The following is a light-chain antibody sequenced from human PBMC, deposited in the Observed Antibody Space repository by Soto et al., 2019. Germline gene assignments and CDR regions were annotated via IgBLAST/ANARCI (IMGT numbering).Light chain of an antibody. J-gene: IGKJ2*01. CDR2: GAS. Sequence: EIVLTQSPGTLSLSPGERATLSCRASQSVSSASVAWYQQTPGQAPRLLIYGASNRATGIPDRFSGRGSGTDFTLTITRLAPDAFTVYYCPQYASSPPYTFAQGTKLELK. CDR1: QSVSSAS. V-gene: IGKV3-20*01. CDR3: PQYASSPPYT.